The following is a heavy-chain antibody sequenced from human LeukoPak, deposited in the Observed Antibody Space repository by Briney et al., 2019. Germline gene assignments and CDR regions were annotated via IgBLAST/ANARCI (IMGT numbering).Heavy chain of an antibody. CDR3: VRESIRGTRDFDY. CDR2: IWYDGSNK. D-gene: IGHD2-21*01. CDR1: GLAFSTNS. J-gene: IGHJ4*02. V-gene: IGHV3-33*08. Sequence: GGSLRLSCVVSGLAFSTNSMSWVRQAPGKGLEWVAVIWYDGSNKYSADSVKGRFTISRDNSKNTLYLQLNSLRAEDTAVYYCVRESIRGTRDFDYWGQGTLVTVSS.